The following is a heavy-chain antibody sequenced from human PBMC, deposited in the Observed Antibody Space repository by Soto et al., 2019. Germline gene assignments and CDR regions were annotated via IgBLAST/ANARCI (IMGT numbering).Heavy chain of an antibody. J-gene: IGHJ5*02. Sequence: PXETLSLTFTVSGDTSTSYYWGWIRQAPGKGLDWIGHIHNSGTSTHNPSLNGRVTISIDMSKKQFSLKLTSLTSADTAVYYCARDFYDSVGYTWFDAWSQGTLVTVSS. CDR2: IHNSGTS. V-gene: IGHV4-59*01. CDR1: GDTSTSYY. CDR3: ARDFYDSVGYTWFDA. D-gene: IGHD3-22*01.